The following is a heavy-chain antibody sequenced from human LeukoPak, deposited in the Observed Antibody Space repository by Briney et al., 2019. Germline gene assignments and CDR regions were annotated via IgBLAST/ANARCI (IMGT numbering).Heavy chain of an antibody. Sequence: PGGSLRLSCAASGFTFSDYWMHWVRQAPGKGLVWVSRIKTDGRDTNYADSVKGRFTISRDNAKNTLYLQMNSLRAEDTAVYYCAIIVGPDDYWGQGTLVTVSS. CDR2: IKTDGRDT. V-gene: IGHV3-74*01. CDR1: GFTFSDYW. J-gene: IGHJ4*02. CDR3: AIIVGPDDY. D-gene: IGHD1-26*01.